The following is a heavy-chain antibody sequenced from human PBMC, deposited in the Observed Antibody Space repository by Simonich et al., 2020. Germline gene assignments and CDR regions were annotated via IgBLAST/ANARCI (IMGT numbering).Heavy chain of an antibody. Sequence: QVQLVQSGAEVKKPGASVKVSCKASGYTFTGYYMHWVRQAPRQGLEWMGWINPNSGGTNYAKKFQGRVTMTRETSISTAYMELCRLRSDDTAVYYCASSKLATIDYWGQGTLVTVSS. CDR3: ASSKLATIDY. J-gene: IGHJ4*02. CDR2: INPNSGGT. CDR1: GYTFTGYY. D-gene: IGHD5-12*01. V-gene: IGHV1-2*02.